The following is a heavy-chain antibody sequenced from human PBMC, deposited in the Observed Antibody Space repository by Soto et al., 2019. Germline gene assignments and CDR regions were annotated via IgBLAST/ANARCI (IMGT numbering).Heavy chain of an antibody. J-gene: IGHJ6*02. V-gene: IGHV4-4*02. D-gene: IGHD3-22*01. CDR2: IYHSGST. CDR3: ARAVTHYYDSSGYYYYYGMDV. Sequence: SETLSLTCAVSGGSISSSNWWSWVRQPPGKGLEWIGEIYHSGSTNYNPSLKSRVTISVDKSKNQFSLKLSSVTAADTAVYYCARAVTHYYDSSGYYYYYGMDVWGQGTTVTVSS. CDR1: GGSISSSNW.